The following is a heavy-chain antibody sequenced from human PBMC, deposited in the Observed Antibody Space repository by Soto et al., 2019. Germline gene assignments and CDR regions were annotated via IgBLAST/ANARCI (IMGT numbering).Heavy chain of an antibody. CDR2: ISGSGGST. Sequence: WGFQRLSYAASGCNISSHAMSWVRQATGKGLEWVSAISGSGGSTYYADSVKGRFTISRDNSKNTLYLQMNSLRAEDTAVYYCAKVAQVGQQLEPHDFWGQATLVTVSA. V-gene: IGHV3-23*01. D-gene: IGHD6-13*01. CDR3: AKVAQVGQQLEPHDF. CDR1: GCNISSHA. J-gene: IGHJ4*02.